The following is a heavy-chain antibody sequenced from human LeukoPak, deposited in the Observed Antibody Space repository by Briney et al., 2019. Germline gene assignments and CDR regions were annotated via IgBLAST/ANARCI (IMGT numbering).Heavy chain of an antibody. J-gene: IGHJ3*02. CDR3: AREKPLYYYDNNDAFDI. Sequence: SETLSLTCAVYGGSFSGYYSNWIRQPPGKGLEWIGEVNHSGSTNYNPSLKSRVTISVDTSKNQFSLKLSSVTAADTAVYYCAREKPLYYYDNNDAFDIWGQGTMVTVSS. CDR1: GGSFSGYY. CDR2: VNHSGST. D-gene: IGHD3-22*01. V-gene: IGHV4-34*01.